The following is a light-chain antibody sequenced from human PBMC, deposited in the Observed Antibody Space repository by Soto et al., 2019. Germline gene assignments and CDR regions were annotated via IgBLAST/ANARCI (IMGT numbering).Light chain of an antibody. J-gene: IGKJ3*01. CDR2: ASS. CDR1: HAISSY. CDR3: QHLDTSPP. Sequence: IQLTQSPSSLSASVGDRVTISCRASHAISSYLAWYQQKPGKAPKLLIYASSTLQSGVPSRFSGSGSGTDFTLPISSLQPEDFATYYCQHLDTSPPFGPGTKVDMK. V-gene: IGKV1-9*01.